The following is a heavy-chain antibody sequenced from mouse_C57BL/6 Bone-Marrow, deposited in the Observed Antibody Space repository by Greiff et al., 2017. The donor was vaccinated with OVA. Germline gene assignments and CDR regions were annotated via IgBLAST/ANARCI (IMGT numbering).Heavy chain of an antibody. V-gene: IGHV1-64*01. Sequence: QVQLQQSGAELVKPGASVKLSCKASGYTFTSYWMHWVKQRPGQGLEWIGMIHPNSGSTNYNEKFKSKATLTVDKSSSTAYMQLSSLTSEDSAVYYCARPIHYGSSPYYFDYWGQGTTLTVSS. D-gene: IGHD1-1*01. CDR2: IHPNSGST. CDR1: GYTFTSYW. J-gene: IGHJ2*01. CDR3: ARPIHYGSSPYYFDY.